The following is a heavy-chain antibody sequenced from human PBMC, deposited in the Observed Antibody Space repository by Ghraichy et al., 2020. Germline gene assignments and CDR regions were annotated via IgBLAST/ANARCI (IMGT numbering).Heavy chain of an antibody. CDR2: IYYSGST. V-gene: IGHV4-59*01. CDR1: GGSISSYY. Sequence: SETLSLTCTVSGGSISSYYWSWIRQPPGKGLEWIGYIYYSGSTNYNPSLKSRVTISVDTSKNQFSLKLSSVTAADTAVYYCARDGGEVAARQSIDYYYGMDVWGQGTTVTVPS. D-gene: IGHD6-6*01. CDR3: ARDGGEVAARQSIDYYYGMDV. J-gene: IGHJ6*02.